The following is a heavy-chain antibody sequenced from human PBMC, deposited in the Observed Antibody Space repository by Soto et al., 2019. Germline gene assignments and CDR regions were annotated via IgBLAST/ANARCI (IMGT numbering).Heavy chain of an antibody. Sequence: SSVKVSCKASGYTFTSYGISWVRQAPGQGLEWMGWISAYNGNTNYAQKLQGRVTMTTDTSTSTAYMELRSLRSDDTAVYYCARVGGTLNYYDSSGRFDPWGQGTLVTVYS. V-gene: IGHV1-18*01. CDR1: GYTFTSYG. J-gene: IGHJ5*02. CDR3: ARVGGTLNYYDSSGRFDP. D-gene: IGHD3-22*01. CDR2: ISAYNGNT.